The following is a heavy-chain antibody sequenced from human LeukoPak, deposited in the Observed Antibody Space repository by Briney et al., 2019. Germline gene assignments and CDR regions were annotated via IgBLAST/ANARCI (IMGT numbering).Heavy chain of an antibody. CDR1: GYTFTGYY. CDR3: AREGAGAHTWFDP. CDR2: INPNSGGT. D-gene: IGHD1-26*01. J-gene: IGHJ5*02. V-gene: IGHV1-2*02. Sequence: ASVKVSCKASGYTFTGYYMHWVRQAPGQGLEWMGWINPNSGGTNYAQKFQGRATMTRDTSISTAYMELSRLRSDDTAVYYCAREGAGAHTWFDPWGQGTLVTVSS.